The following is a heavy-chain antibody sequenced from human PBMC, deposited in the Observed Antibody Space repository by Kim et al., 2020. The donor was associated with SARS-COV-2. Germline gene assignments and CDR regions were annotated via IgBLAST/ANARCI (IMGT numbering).Heavy chain of an antibody. CDR2: ISGSSSYI. CDR3: AVYSGYDWAPGNFDY. J-gene: IGHJ4*02. CDR1: GFTFSRYT. V-gene: IGHV3-21*01. Sequence: GGSLRLSCAASGFTFSRYTINWVRQAPGKGLEWVSSISGSSSYIYYADSVKGRFTISRDNAKNSLFLQMNSLRAEDTAVYYCAVYSGYDWAPGNFDYWGQGTLVTVSS. D-gene: IGHD5-12*01.